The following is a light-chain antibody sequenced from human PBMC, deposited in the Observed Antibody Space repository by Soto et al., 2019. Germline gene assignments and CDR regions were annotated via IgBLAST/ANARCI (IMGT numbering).Light chain of an antibody. J-gene: IGLJ2*01. CDR2: DNN. CDR1: SSNIGAGYD. V-gene: IGLV1-40*01. CDR3: QSYDSSLRGSV. Sequence: QSVLTQPPSVSGAPGQRVTISCTGSSSNIGAGYDVHWYQQLPGTAPKLLIYDNNNRPSGVPDRFSGSKSGTSASLAITGLQADDEADYYCQSYDSSLRGSVFGGGTKLTVL.